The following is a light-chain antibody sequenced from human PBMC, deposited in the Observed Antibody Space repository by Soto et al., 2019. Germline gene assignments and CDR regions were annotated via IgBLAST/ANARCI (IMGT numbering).Light chain of an antibody. CDR1: QSVGKY. CDR2: DTS. J-gene: IGKJ2*01. V-gene: IGKV3-11*01. CDR3: QQRDNWPNT. Sequence: EIVLTQSPAALSLSPGERAALSCRASQSVGKYLAWYQQKPGQTPRLLIYDTSSRAPGIPARFSGSGSGTDFTLTISSLEPEDFGVYYCQQRDNWPNTFGQGTKLEIK.